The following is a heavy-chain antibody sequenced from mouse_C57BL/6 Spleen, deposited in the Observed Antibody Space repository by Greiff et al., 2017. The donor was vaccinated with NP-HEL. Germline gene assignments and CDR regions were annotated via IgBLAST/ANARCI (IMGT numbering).Heavy chain of an antibody. CDR2: INPGSGGT. D-gene: IGHD4-1*01. Sequence: QVQLQQSGAELVRPGTSVKVSCKASGYAFTNYLIEWVKQRPGQGLEWIGVINPGSGGTNYNEKFKGKATLTADKSSSTAYMQLSSLTSEDSAVYFCARHPLGPYAMDYWGQGTSVTVSS. J-gene: IGHJ4*01. CDR3: ARHPLGPYAMDY. CDR1: GYAFTNYL. V-gene: IGHV1-54*01.